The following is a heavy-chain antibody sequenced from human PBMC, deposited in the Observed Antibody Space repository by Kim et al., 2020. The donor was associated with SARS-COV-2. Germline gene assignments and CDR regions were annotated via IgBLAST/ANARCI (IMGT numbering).Heavy chain of an antibody. CDR1: GFTFSSYG. D-gene: IGHD3-9*01. CDR2: IWYDGSNK. Sequence: GGSLRLSCAASGFTFSSYGMHWVRQAPGKGLEWVAVIWYDGSNKYYADSVKGRFTISRDNSKNTLYLQMNSLRAEDTAVYYCARSYDILTNYGMDVWGQGTTVTVSS. J-gene: IGHJ6*02. V-gene: IGHV3-33*01. CDR3: ARSYDILTNYGMDV.